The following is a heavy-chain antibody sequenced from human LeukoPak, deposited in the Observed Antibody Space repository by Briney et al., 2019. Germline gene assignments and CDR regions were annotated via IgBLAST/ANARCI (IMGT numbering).Heavy chain of an antibody. D-gene: IGHD4-23*01. Sequence: GGSLRLSCAASGVTFSSYWMNWVRQAPGKGLEWVANIKEDGSARYYVDFVKGRFSISRDNAKKSVYLQMNSLGADDTAVYYCARVSLGTTVVTPESSYYYYGMDVWGQGTTVTVSS. CDR2: IKEDGSAR. CDR3: ARVSLGTTVVTPESSYYYYGMDV. J-gene: IGHJ6*02. CDR1: GVTFSSYW. V-gene: IGHV3-7*05.